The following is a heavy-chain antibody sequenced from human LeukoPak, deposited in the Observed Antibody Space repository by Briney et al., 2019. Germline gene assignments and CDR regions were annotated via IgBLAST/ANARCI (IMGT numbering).Heavy chain of an antibody. Sequence: SETLSLTCTVSGYSINNGYYRGWIRQPPGKGLEWIGSLWHSGSTYYNPSLKSRVTLSIDPSKNQFSLKLSSVTAADTAVYYCARADEYYYDNSGYYSDPYFDYWGQGTLVTVSS. V-gene: IGHV4-38-2*02. D-gene: IGHD3-22*01. J-gene: IGHJ4*02. CDR2: LWHSGST. CDR1: GYSINNGYY. CDR3: ARADEYYYDNSGYYSDPYFDY.